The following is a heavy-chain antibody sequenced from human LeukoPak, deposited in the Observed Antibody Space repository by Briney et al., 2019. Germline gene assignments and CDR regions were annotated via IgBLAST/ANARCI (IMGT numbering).Heavy chain of an antibody. CDR1: GFTFSSYA. CDR2: ISGSGGST. D-gene: IGHD3-3*01. CDR3: AKEALWSGYFDY. Sequence: GALRLACAASGFTFSSYAMSWVRQAPGKGLEWVSAISGSGGSTYYADSVKGRFTISRDNSKNTLYLQMNSLRAEDTAVYYCAKEALWSGYFDYWGQGTLVTVSS. V-gene: IGHV3-23*01. J-gene: IGHJ4*02.